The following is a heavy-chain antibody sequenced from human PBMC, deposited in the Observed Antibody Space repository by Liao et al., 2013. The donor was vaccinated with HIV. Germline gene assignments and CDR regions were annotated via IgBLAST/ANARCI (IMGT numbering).Heavy chain of an antibody. CDR1: GGSISSGNYY. V-gene: IGHV4-61*02. D-gene: IGHD4-11*01. J-gene: IGHJ4*02. CDR2: IYTSGST. Sequence: QVQLQESGPGLVKPSQTLSLTCTVSGGSISSGNYYWSWIRQPAGKGLEWIGRIYTSGSTNYNPSLKSRVTISIDTSKNQFSLKVSSVTAADTAVYYCARGSDYSDYVAPGTQKYFDPWGQGTLVTVSS. CDR3: ARGSDYSDYVAPGTQKYFDP.